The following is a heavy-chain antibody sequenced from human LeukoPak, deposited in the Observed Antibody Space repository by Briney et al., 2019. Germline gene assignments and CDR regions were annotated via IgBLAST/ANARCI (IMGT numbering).Heavy chain of an antibody. CDR1: GFTFSSYG. J-gene: IGHJ4*02. CDR3: ATSSHYSDSRGYSPYYFDA. V-gene: IGHV3-30*03. D-gene: IGHD3-22*01. Sequence: GGSLRLSCVASGFTFSSYGMQWVRQAPGRTLEWVAVIPNDGGNTYYADSVKGRFTVSRDNSKNTLYLQMNSLRAEDTAVYYCATSSHYSDSRGYSPYYFDAWGQGTLVTVPS. CDR2: IPNDGGNT.